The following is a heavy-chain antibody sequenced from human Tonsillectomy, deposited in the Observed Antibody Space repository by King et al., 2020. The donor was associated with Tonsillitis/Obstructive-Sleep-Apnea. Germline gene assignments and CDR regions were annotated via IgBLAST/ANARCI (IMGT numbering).Heavy chain of an antibody. Sequence: VQLVESGGGLVQPGGSLRLSCAASGFTFSSYWMSWVRQAPGKGLEWVANRKLDGSEKYYVDSVKGRFTISRDNAKNSLYLQMNSLTAEDTAVYYCARPNTDCYNTHIWGQGTMVTVSS. V-gene: IGHV3-7*03. J-gene: IGHJ3*02. CDR1: GFTFSSYW. CDR2: RKLDGSEK. D-gene: IGHD5-24*01. CDR3: ARPNTDCYNTHI.